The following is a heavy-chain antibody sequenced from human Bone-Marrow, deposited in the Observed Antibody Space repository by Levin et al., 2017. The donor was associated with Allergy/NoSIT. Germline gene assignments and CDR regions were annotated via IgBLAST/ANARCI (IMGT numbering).Heavy chain of an antibody. CDR3: MRGAGKGGRDWFDP. D-gene: IGHD3-16*01. Sequence: RASVKVSCKASGYTFTSHDINWVRQATGQGLEWMGWMNSNSGNTGYAQKFQGRVTMTRDTSISTAYMELSSLRSEDTAVYYCMRGAGKGGRDWFDPWGQGTLVTVSS. CDR1: GYTFTSHD. J-gene: IGHJ5*02. CDR2: MNSNSGNT. V-gene: IGHV1-8*01.